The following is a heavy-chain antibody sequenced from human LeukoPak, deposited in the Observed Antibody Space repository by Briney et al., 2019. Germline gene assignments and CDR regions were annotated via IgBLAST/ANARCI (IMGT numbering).Heavy chain of an antibody. V-gene: IGHV3-30*04. CDR3: ARGLVAPAAMFEVGEYYFDY. D-gene: IGHD2-2*01. CDR2: ISYDGSNK. Sequence: GGSLRLSCAASGFTFSSYAMHWVRQAPGKGLEWVAVISYDGSNKYYADSVKGRFTISRDNSKNTLYLQMNSLRAEDTAVYYCARGLVAPAAMFEVGEYYFDYWGQGTLVTVSS. J-gene: IGHJ4*02. CDR1: GFTFSSYA.